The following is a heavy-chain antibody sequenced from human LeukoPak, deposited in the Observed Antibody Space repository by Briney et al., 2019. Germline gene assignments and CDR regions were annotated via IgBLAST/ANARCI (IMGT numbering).Heavy chain of an antibody. CDR1: GFTFSSYS. J-gene: IGHJ4*02. D-gene: IGHD1-26*01. Sequence: GGSLRLSCAASGFTFSSYSMNWVRQAPGKGLEWVSSISSSSSYIYYADSVKGRFTISRDNAKNSLYLQMNSLRAEDTAVYYCARAFRGSYYLGPDYGGQGTLVTVSS. V-gene: IGHV3-21*01. CDR3: ARAFRGSYYLGPDY. CDR2: ISSSSSYI.